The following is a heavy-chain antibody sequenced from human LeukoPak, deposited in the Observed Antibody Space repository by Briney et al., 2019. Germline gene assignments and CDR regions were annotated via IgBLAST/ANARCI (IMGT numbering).Heavy chain of an antibody. Sequence: GGSLRLSCAGSGFTFNSYSMGWVRQAAGKGLEWVSGISGSGGSTYYTDSVKGRFTISRDNSKNTLYLQMNSLRPEDTALYYCAKYGSGWTLYFYYYMDVWGQGTLVTVSS. J-gene: IGHJ6*03. V-gene: IGHV3-23*01. CDR2: ISGSGGST. CDR1: GFTFNSYS. D-gene: IGHD6-19*01. CDR3: AKYGSGWTLYFYYYMDV.